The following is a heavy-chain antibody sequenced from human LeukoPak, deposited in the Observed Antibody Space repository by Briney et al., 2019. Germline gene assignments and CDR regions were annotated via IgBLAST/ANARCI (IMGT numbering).Heavy chain of an antibody. CDR1: NYTFTSYG. J-gene: IGHJ4*02. Sequence: ASVKVSCKASNYTFTSYGISWVRQALGQGLEWMGWISAYNGNTNYPQKLQGRVTMTTDTSTSTAYMELRSLRSDDTAVYYCARDVLLVVGYSSGWYFDYWGQGTLVTVSS. V-gene: IGHV1-18*01. D-gene: IGHD6-19*01. CDR3: ARDVLLVVGYSSGWYFDY. CDR2: ISAYNGNT.